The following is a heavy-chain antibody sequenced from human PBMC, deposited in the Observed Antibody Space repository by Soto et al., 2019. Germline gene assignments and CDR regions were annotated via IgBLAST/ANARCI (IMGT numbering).Heavy chain of an antibody. CDR1: GDSMTSYY. Sequence: QVQLQESGPGLVKSSETLSLTCTVSGDSMTSYYWTWIRQSPGKGLEWIGYIYSSGNTNYNPSLKSRVTISVDTSNNQFSLKLTSMPAADSAVYYCASGGGWLPDLWGQGTLVTVST. V-gene: IGHV4-59*01. J-gene: IGHJ4*02. D-gene: IGHD3-22*01. CDR2: IYSSGNT. CDR3: ASGGGWLPDL.